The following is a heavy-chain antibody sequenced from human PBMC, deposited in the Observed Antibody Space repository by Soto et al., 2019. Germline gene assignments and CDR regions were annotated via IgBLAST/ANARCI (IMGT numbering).Heavy chain of an antibody. J-gene: IGHJ6*02. Sequence: ESGPTLVNPTQTLTLTCTFSGFSLSTSGMCVSWIRQPPGKALEWLALIDWDDDKYYSTSLKTRLTISKDTSKNQVVLTMTNMDPVDTATYYCARILRIPAPEYHYYCAMDVWGQGTTVTVSS. CDR1: GFSLSTSGMC. V-gene: IGHV2-70*01. CDR2: IDWDDDK. CDR3: ARILRIPAPEYHYYCAMDV. D-gene: IGHD6-13*01.